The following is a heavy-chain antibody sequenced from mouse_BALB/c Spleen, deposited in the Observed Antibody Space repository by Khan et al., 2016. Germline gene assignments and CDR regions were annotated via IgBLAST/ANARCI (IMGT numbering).Heavy chain of an antibody. CDR1: GYSITSDYA. V-gene: IGHV3-2*02. CDR3: ARSRRYDGYFDY. D-gene: IGHD2-14*01. CDR2: ISYSGNT. Sequence: EVQLQESGPGLVKPSQSLSLTCTVTGYSITSDYAWNWIRQFPGNKLEWMGYISYSGNTTYNPSLKSRISITRDTSKNPFFLQLNSLTTEDTATYYCARSRRYDGYFDYWGQGTTLTVSS. J-gene: IGHJ2*01.